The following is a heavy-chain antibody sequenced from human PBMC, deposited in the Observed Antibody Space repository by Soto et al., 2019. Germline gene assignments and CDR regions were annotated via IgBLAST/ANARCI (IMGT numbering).Heavy chain of an antibody. CDR3: LRGGGVRASQMVWFDP. CDR1: GGSFSDSY. CDR2: INHRGTH. D-gene: IGHD3-16*01. V-gene: IGHV4-34*01. J-gene: IGHJ5*02. Sequence: QVQLQQWGTGLLKPSETLSLTCRVDGGSFSDSYWNWIRQSPTKGPEWIGEINHRGTHNYNPSLRSRVCSSVDTSRNEVSLRLQSVTTADTAVYYWLRGGGVRASQMVWFDPWGQVTLVTVSS.